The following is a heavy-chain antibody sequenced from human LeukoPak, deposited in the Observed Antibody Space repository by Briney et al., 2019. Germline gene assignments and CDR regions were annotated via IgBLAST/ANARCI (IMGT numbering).Heavy chain of an antibody. D-gene: IGHD4-17*01. V-gene: IGHV1-24*01. Sequence: ASVKVSCKVSGYTLTELSMHWVRQAPGKGLEWMGGFDPEDGETIYAQKFQGRVTMTEDTSTDTAYMELSSLRSEDTAVYYCATDLTTVTTVDYWDQGTLVTVSS. CDR1: GYTLTELS. J-gene: IGHJ4*02. CDR2: FDPEDGET. CDR3: ATDLTTVTTVDY.